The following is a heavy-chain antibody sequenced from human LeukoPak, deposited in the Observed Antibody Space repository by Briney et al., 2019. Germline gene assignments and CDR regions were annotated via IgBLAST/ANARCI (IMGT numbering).Heavy chain of an antibody. D-gene: IGHD3-10*01. J-gene: IGHJ4*02. Sequence: AASVEVSCKASGGTFSSYAISWVRQAPGQGLEWMGRIIPILGIANYAQKFQGRVTITADKSTSTAYMELSSLRSEDTAVYYCARALWYYGSGSYYPFDYWGQGTLVTVSS. CDR2: IIPILGIA. CDR3: ARALWYYGSGSYYPFDY. V-gene: IGHV1-69*04. CDR1: GGTFSSYA.